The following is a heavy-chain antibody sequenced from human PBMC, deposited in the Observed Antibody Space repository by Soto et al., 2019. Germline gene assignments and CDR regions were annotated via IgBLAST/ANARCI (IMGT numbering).Heavy chain of an antibody. CDR1: GGSISSYY. CDR3: ARHRREYSGYGRVDY. Sequence: QVQLQESGPGLVKPSETLSLTCTVSGGSISSYYWSWIRQPPGKGLEWIGYIYYSGSTNYNPSLKSRVTISVDTSKNQFSLKLSSVTAADTAVYYCARHRREYSGYGRVDYWGQGTLVTVSS. V-gene: IGHV4-59*08. J-gene: IGHJ4*02. D-gene: IGHD5-12*01. CDR2: IYYSGST.